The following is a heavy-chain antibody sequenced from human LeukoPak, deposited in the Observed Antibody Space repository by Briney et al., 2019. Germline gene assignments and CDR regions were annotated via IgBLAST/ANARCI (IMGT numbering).Heavy chain of an antibody. J-gene: IGHJ3*02. V-gene: IGHV4-59*01. Sequence: SETLSLTCTVSGGSISSYYWNWIRQPPGKGLEWIGCIYYSGSTNYNPSLKSRVTISVDTSKNQFSLKLSSVTAADTAVYYCAGRLWRRDGYNLSAFDIWGQGTMVTVSS. CDR2: IYYSGST. D-gene: IGHD5-24*01. CDR3: AGRLWRRDGYNLSAFDI. CDR1: GGSISSYY.